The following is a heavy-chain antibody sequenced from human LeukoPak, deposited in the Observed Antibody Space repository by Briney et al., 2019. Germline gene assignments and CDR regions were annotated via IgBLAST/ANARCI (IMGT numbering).Heavy chain of an antibody. V-gene: IGHV1-8*01. CDR1: GYTFKHYD. CDR2: VNANSGNT. CDR3: ARAPTSVPNYRLVS. D-gene: IGHD3-16*02. Sequence: ASVKVSCKASGYTFKHYDINWVRQAAGQRLEWVGWVNANSGNTGYAQKFQGRVTMTRNTSISTVYMEVNSLTSEDTAVYYCARAPTSVPNYRLVSWGQGTLVAVSS. J-gene: IGHJ4*02.